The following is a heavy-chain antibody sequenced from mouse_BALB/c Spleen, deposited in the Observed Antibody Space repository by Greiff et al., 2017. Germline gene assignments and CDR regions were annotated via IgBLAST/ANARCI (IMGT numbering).Heavy chain of an antibody. CDR1: GYSITSDYA. V-gene: IGHV3-2*02. CDR3: ARHPGNYAMDY. CDR2: ISYSGST. D-gene: IGHD1-1*02. Sequence: DVKLVESGPGLVKPSQSLYLTCTVTGYSITSDYAWNWIRQFPGNKLAWMGYISYSGSTSYNPSLKSRISITRDTSKNQFFLQLKSVTTEDTATYYCARHPGNYAMDYGGQGTSVTVSS. J-gene: IGHJ4*01.